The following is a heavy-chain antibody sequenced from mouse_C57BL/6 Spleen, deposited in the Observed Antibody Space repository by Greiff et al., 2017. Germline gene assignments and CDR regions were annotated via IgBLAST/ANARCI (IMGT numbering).Heavy chain of an antibody. Sequence: EVRLQQSGPELVKPGASVKMSCKASGYTFTDYNMHWVKQSHGKSLEWIGYINPNNGGTSYNQKFKGKATLTVNKSSSTAYMELRSLTSEDSAVYYCAREGDYYDYDVFDYWGQGTTLTVSS. CDR3: AREGDYYDYDVFDY. D-gene: IGHD2-4*01. J-gene: IGHJ2*01. CDR2: INPNNGGT. V-gene: IGHV1-22*01. CDR1: GYTFTDYN.